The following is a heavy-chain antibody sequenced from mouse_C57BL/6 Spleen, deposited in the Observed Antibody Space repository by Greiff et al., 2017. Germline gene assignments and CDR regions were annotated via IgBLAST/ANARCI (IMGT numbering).Heavy chain of an antibody. CDR1: GYTFTDYE. Sequence: QVQLQQSGAELVRPGASVTLSCKASGYTFTDYEMHWVKQTPVHGLEWIGAIDPETGGTASNQKFKGKAILTAAKSSSTAYMELRSLTSADSAVYSCARDYYGLDFWGQGTTLTVSS. D-gene: IGHD1-1*02. J-gene: IGHJ2*01. V-gene: IGHV1-15*01. CDR2: IDPETGGT. CDR3: ARDYYGLDF.